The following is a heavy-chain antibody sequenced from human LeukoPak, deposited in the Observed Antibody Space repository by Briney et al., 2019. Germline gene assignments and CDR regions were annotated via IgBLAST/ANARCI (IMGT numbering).Heavy chain of an antibody. Sequence: PGASLRLSCAASGFTFNSYAMSWVRQAPGKGLEWVSSISFTETTTYYADSVKGRFTISRENSKNTLYLQMNSLRAEDTAVYYCAKDSLGYWFDPWGQGTLVTVSS. CDR2: ISFTETTT. CDR1: GFTFNSYA. CDR3: AKDSLGYWFDP. V-gene: IGHV3-23*01. J-gene: IGHJ5*02.